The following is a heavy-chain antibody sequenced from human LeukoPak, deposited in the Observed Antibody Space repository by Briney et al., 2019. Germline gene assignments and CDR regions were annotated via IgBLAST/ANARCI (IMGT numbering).Heavy chain of an antibody. D-gene: IGHD6-13*01. CDR3: ARKGGKAAAGKGYFDY. Sequence: SETLSLTCTVSGGSISSSSYYWGWIRQPPGKGLEWIGSIYYSGSTYYNPSLKSRVTISVDTSKNQFSLQLNSVTPEDTAVYYCARKGGKAAAGKGYFDYWGQGTLVTVSS. V-gene: IGHV4-39*07. J-gene: IGHJ4*02. CDR1: GGSISSSSYY. CDR2: IYYSGST.